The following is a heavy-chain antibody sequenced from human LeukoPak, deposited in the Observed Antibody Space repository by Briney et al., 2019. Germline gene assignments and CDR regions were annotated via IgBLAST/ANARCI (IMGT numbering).Heavy chain of an antibody. CDR1: GGSINNYY. CDR3: ASNMVRGVSDDFDI. D-gene: IGHD3-10*01. J-gene: IGHJ3*02. V-gene: IGHV4-59*01. Sequence: SETLSPTCTVSGGSINNYYWSWIRQPPGKGLEWIGFIYYSGSTNYNPSLKRRVTISVDTSRNQFSLKLSSVTAADTAVYYCASNMVRGVSDDFDIWGQGTMVTVSS. CDR2: IYYSGST.